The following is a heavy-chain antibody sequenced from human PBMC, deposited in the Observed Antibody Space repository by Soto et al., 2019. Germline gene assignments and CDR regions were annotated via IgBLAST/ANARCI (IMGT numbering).Heavy chain of an antibody. V-gene: IGHV1-18*01. CDR2: ISTYNGKT. CDR1: GCTFSTYH. Sequence: GSVKVSCKTSGCTFSTYHIIWVRQAPGQGLEWVGWISTYNGKTNYGQKFQGRVTITTDTSASTAYMNLRNLRSDDTAVYYGARDRVEAALGTFDQWGQGTLVTVSS. D-gene: IGHD6-13*01. CDR3: ARDRVEAALGTFDQ. J-gene: IGHJ4*02.